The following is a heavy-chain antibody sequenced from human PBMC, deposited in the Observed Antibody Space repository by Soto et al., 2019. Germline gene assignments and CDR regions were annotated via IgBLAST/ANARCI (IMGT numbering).Heavy chain of an antibody. CDR2: MNPNSGNT. Sequence: QVQLVQSGAEVKKPGASVKVSCKASGYTFTSYDINWVRQATGQGLEWMGWMNPNSGNTGYAQKFQGRVTMTRNTSISTAYMELSSLRSEDTAVYYCYGDYERGPGYYFDYWGQGTLVTVSS. CDR3: YGDYERGPGYYFDY. V-gene: IGHV1-8*01. D-gene: IGHD4-17*01. CDR1: GYTFTSYD. J-gene: IGHJ4*02.